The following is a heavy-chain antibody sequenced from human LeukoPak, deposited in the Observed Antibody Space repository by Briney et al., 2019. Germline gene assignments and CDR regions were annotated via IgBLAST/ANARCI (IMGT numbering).Heavy chain of an antibody. J-gene: IGHJ4*02. CDR1: GFSVTTDSYC. D-gene: IGHD3-10*01. CDR3: ARDHFGSLDS. CDR2: DYCGGNT. V-gene: IGHV4-61*01. Sequence: PSETLSLTCTVSGFSVTTDSYCWGWIRQPPGKGLEWIGYDYCGGNTNYDPSLKRRVTISVDASKNQFSLTLTSVTAADTAVYFCARDHFGSLDSWGQGILVTVSS.